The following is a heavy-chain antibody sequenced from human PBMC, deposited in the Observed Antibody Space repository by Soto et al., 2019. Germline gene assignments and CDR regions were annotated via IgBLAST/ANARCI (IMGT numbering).Heavy chain of an antibody. CDR2: IYYSVST. Sequence: PSETLSLTCTVSAGFISRGDYYWSWIRQPPGKGLEWIGYIYYSVSTYYNPSLKSRVTISVDTSKNQFSLKLSSVTAADTAVYYCASGKLYYYYGMDVWGQGTTVT. CDR3: ASGKLYYYYGMDV. CDR1: AGFISRGDYY. V-gene: IGHV4-30-4*01. J-gene: IGHJ6*02.